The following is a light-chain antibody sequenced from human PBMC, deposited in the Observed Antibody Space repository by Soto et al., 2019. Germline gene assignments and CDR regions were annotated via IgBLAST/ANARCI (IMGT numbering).Light chain of an antibody. V-gene: IGLV8-61*01. CDR1: SGSVSSSHY. J-gene: IGLJ3*02. CDR3: LLFLRSGVV. CDR2: STN. Sequence: QTVVTQEPSFSVSPGGTVTLPCGLNSGSVSSSHYPSWYQQTPGQAPRTLIYSTNTRSSGVPDRFSGSILGNKAALTIAGAQADDEFDSYCLLFLRSGVVFGGGTKLTVL.